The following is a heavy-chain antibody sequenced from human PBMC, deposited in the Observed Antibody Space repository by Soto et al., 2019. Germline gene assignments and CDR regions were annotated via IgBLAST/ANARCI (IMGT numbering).Heavy chain of an antibody. CDR3: ARSIRGPRRFNGMDV. J-gene: IGHJ6*02. CDR2: IERDDDDK. D-gene: IGHD1-20*01. V-gene: IGHV2-70*13. Sequence: SGPTLVNPTEALTLTCTFSGFSLTSPGMCVSWIRQPPGKALEWLALIERDDDDKYYSTSLKTRLTISKDTRKNQVVLTMANMDPADTGTYYCARSIRGPRRFNGMDVWGQGTTVTVSS. CDR1: GFSLTSPGMC.